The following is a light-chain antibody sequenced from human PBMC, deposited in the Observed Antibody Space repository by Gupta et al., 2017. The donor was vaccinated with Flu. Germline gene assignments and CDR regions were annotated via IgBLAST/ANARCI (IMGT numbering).Light chain of an antibody. CDR3: QQFYTTPLA. Sequence: DIVMTQSPDSLAVSLCERATINCTSSQSVLYSSNNKNYLAWYQQKPGQPPKLLIHWASTRESGVPDRFSGSGSGTDFTLTISSLQAEDVAVYYCQQFYTTPLAFGPGTKVHIK. J-gene: IGKJ3*01. CDR1: QSVLYSSNNKNY. V-gene: IGKV4-1*01. CDR2: WAS.